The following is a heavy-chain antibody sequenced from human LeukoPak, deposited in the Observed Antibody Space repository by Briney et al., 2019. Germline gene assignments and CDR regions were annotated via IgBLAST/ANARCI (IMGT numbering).Heavy chain of an antibody. J-gene: IGHJ3*02. CDR1: GFTFSSYG. Sequence: GGSLRLSCAASGFTFSSYGMHWVRQAPGKGLEWVAFIRYDGSNKYYADSVKGRFTISRDNSKNTLYLQMNSLRAEDTAVYYCARDRWELGDDAFDIWGQGTMVTVSS. CDR2: IRYDGSNK. CDR3: ARDRWELGDDAFDI. D-gene: IGHD1-26*01. V-gene: IGHV3-30*02.